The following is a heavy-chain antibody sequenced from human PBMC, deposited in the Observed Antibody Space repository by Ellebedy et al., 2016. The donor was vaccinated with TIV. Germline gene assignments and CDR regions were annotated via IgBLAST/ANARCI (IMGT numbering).Heavy chain of an antibody. CDR3: ARETAWYFDL. J-gene: IGHJ2*01. CDR2: ISYEGSDK. V-gene: IGHV3-30*03. Sequence: PGGSLRLSCEASGFTFSSHGMNWVRQAPGKGLEWVAVISYEGSDKYYVDSVKGRFTISRDNARNSLYLQMNSLRAEDTAVYYCARETAWYFDLWGRGTLVTVSS. CDR1: GFTFSSHG.